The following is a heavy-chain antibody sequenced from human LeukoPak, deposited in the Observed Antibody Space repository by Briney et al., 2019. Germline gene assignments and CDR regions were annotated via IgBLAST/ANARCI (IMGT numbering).Heavy chain of an antibody. CDR1: GVTFGEFA. V-gene: IGHV3-49*04. Sequence: PGGSLRLSCTTSGVTFGEFAMSWVRQAPGRGLEWVGFITTKAYGEKTGYAASVKARFTISRDDSKSIAYLQMNSLKTEDTAVYYCTGSYKGASGSYHLIGYWGQGTLVTVSS. D-gene: IGHD3-10*01. CDR2: ITTKAYGEKT. CDR3: TGSYKGASGSYHLIGY. J-gene: IGHJ4*02.